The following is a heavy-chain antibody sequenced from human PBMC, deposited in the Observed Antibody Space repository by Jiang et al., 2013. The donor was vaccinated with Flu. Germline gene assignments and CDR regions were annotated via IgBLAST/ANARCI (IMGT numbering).Heavy chain of an antibody. Sequence: LVQPGGSLRLSCAASGFTFSSYWMSWVRQAQGRAGVVANIKQDGSEKYYVDSVKGRFTISRDNAKNSLYLQMNSLRAEDTAVYYCARDIRFLEWLLYDYWGQGTLVTVSS. CDR1: GFTFSSYW. J-gene: IGHJ4*02. CDR3: ARDIRFLEWLLYDY. D-gene: IGHD3-3*01. CDR2: IKQDGSEK. V-gene: IGHV3-7*01.